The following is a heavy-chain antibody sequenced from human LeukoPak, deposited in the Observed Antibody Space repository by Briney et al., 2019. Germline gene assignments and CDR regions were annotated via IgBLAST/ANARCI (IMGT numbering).Heavy chain of an antibody. J-gene: IGHJ6*04. CDR2: ISSSGSTI. CDR1: GFTFSSYE. CDR3: ATAISSRGATRGYYYYYGMDV. Sequence: PGGSLRLSCAASGFTFSSYEMNWVRPAPGKGLEWVSYISSSGSTIYYADSVKGRFTISRDNVKNSLYLQMNRLRAEDTAVVYYATAISSRGATRGYYYYYGMDVWGKGTTVTVSS. V-gene: IGHV3-48*03. D-gene: IGHD1-26*01.